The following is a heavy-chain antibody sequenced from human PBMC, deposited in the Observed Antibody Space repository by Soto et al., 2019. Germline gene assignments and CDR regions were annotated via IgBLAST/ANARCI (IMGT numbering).Heavy chain of an antibody. CDR2: ISGSGGST. D-gene: IGHD6-6*01. V-gene: IGHV3-23*01. CDR3: AKGIAARPEDYYYYGMDV. Sequence: EVQLLESGGGLVQPGGSLRLSCAASGFTFSSYAMSWVRQAPGKGLEWVSAISGSGGSTYYADSVKGRFTISRDNSKNTLYLQMNSLRAEDTAVYYCAKGIAARPEDYYYYGMDVWGQGTTVTVSS. J-gene: IGHJ6*02. CDR1: GFTFSSYA.